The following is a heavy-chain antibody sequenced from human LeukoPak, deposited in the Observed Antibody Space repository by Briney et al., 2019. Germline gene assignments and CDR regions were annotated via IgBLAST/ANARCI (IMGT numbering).Heavy chain of an antibody. D-gene: IGHD2-21*02. CDR1: GYYFNNYW. J-gene: IGHJ4*02. CDR3: ARRRGVTATLNYFDY. Sequence: GESLKISCKGSGYYFNNYWITWVRQMPGKGLEWMGIIYPDDSQTRYSPSFQGQVTISADKSIRTAYLQWRSLKASDTAMYYCARRRGVTATLNYFDYWGQGTLVTVSS. CDR2: IYPDDSQT. V-gene: IGHV5-51*01.